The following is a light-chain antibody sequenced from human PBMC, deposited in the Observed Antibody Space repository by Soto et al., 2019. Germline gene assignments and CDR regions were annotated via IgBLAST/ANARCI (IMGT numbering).Light chain of an antibody. CDR2: DAS. Sequence: DIQMTQSPSTLAASVGDRCVITCRASQSITTWLAWYQQKPAKAPKLLIYDASSLESGVPSRFSGSGSGTEFTLTISSLQPDDFATYYCQQYNDYWTFGQGTKVDI. J-gene: IGKJ1*01. CDR1: QSITTW. CDR3: QQYNDYWT. V-gene: IGKV1-5*01.